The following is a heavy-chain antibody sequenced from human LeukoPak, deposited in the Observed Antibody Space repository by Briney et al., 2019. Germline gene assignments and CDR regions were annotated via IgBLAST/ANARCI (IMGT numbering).Heavy chain of an antibody. CDR3: ARGADRIVVVVAATRSWFDP. CDR1: GYTFTSYA. V-gene: IGHV7-4-1*02. CDR2: INTNTGNP. Sequence: ASVKVSCKASGYTFTSYAMNWVRQAPGQGLEWMGWINTNTGNPTYAQGFTGRFVFSLDTSVSTAYLQISSLKAEDTAVYYCARGADRIVVVVAATRSWFDPWGQGTLVTVSS. D-gene: IGHD2-15*01. J-gene: IGHJ5*02.